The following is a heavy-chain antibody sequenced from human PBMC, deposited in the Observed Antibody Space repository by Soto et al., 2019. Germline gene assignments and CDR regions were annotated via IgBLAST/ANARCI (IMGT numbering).Heavy chain of an antibody. CDR3: ARGYAYDHFDY. CDR1: VFTISSYW. J-gene: IGHJ4*02. V-gene: IGHV3-74*03. CDR2: INIDGSST. Sequence: PGGSLRLSCAASVFTISSYWMHWVRQAPGKWLVWFSRINIDGSSTTXADSVKGRXTISTDNAKNTXFLQMXSLRAEDTAVYFCARGYAYDHFDYRGQGTLVTDSS. D-gene: IGHD5-18*01.